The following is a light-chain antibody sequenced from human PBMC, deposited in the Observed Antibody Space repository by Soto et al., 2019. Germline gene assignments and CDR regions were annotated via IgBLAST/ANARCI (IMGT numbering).Light chain of an antibody. CDR2: DAS. V-gene: IGKV3-20*01. J-gene: IGKJ5*01. Sequence: ETVLTQSPGTLSLSPGERATLSCRASQNSNSYLTWYQQRPGQAPRLLIYDASRRATGIPDRFSGSGSGTEFTLTISRLEPEDFAVYYCQQYSTSPLTFGQGTRLEIK. CDR3: QQYSTSPLT. CDR1: QNSNSY.